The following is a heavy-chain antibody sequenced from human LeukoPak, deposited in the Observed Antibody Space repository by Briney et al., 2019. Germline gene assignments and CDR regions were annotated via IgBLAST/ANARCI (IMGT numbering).Heavy chain of an antibody. CDR3: ARDPAPLYGDLNWFDP. CDR2: INADNGNT. D-gene: IGHD4-17*01. J-gene: IGHJ5*02. Sequence: ASVKVSCKASGYTFTSYAMHWVRQAPGQRLEWVGWINADNGNTKYSQKVQGRVTITRDTSASTAYMELSSLRSEDTAVYYCARDPAPLYGDLNWFDPWGQGTLVTVSS. CDR1: GYTFTSYA. V-gene: IGHV1-3*01.